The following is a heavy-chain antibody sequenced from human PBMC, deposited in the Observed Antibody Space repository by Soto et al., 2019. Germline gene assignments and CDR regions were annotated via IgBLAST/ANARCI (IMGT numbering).Heavy chain of an antibody. V-gene: IGHV4-39*01. CDR3: VRYDRINMKPYSPEGFHI. J-gene: IGHJ3*02. CDR2: VYYGGAIFYSGNI. CDR1: GDSVSSSNSH. Sequence: SETLSLTCTVSGDSVSSSNSHWGWTRQPPGKGLEYIGSVYYGGAIFYSGNIYYNPSLKSRVTISVDTSKNQFSLRLSSVTAADTGVYYCVRYDRINMKPYSPEGFHIWGQGTMVTVSS. D-gene: IGHD3-3*02.